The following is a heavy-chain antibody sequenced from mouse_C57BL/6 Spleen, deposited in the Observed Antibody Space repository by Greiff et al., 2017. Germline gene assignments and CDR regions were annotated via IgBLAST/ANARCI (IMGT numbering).Heavy chain of an antibody. CDR3: TREGYGPHAMDY. V-gene: IGHV5-9-1*02. D-gene: IGHD1-1*02. J-gene: IGHJ4*01. CDR1: GFTFSSYA. Sequence: EVMLVESGEGLVKPGGSLKLSCAASGFTFSSYAMSWVRQTPEKRLEWVAYISSGGDYIYYADTVKGRFTISRDNARNTLYLQMSSLKSEDTAMYYCTREGYGPHAMDYWGQGTSVTVSS. CDR2: ISSGGDYI.